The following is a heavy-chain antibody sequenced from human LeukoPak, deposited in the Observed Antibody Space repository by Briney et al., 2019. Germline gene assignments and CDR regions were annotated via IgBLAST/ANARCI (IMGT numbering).Heavy chain of an antibody. CDR2: ISSNGGST. CDR1: GFTFSSYS. Sequence: GGSLRLSCAASGFTFSSYSMHGVRQAPGKGLEYVSAISSNGGSTYYANSVKGRFTISRDNSKNTLYLQMGSLRAEDMAVYYCARESLAQGAGGRYYYYMDVWGKGTTVTVSS. CDR3: ARESLAQGAGGRYYYYMDV. J-gene: IGHJ6*03. V-gene: IGHV3-64*01. D-gene: IGHD6-19*01.